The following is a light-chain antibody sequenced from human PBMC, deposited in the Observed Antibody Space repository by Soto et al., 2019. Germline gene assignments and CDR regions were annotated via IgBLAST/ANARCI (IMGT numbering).Light chain of an antibody. CDR2: WAS. CDR1: QSLFHNSNNKNC. Sequence: DIVLTQSPDSLALSLGERATINCKSSQSLFHNSNNKNCLAWYRQKPGQPPELLIYWASTREFGVPDRFSGSGFGTDFTLTLSSLQAEDVAVYYCQQYHYPLPTFGQGTRLEIK. V-gene: IGKV4-1*01. J-gene: IGKJ2*01. CDR3: QQYHYPLPT.